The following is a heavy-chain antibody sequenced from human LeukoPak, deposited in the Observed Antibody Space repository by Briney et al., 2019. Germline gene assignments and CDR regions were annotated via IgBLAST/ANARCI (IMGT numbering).Heavy chain of an antibody. J-gene: IGHJ6*02. D-gene: IGHD6-6*01. CDR3: ARERIAARPAAYYYYGMDV. Sequence: GASVKVSCKASGGTFSNYAISWVRQAPGQGLEWMGRIIPILGIANYAQKFQGRVTITADKSTSTAYMELSSLRSEDTAVYYCARERIAARPAAYYYYGMDVWGQGTTVTVSS. CDR2: IIPILGIA. CDR1: GGTFSNYA. V-gene: IGHV1-69*10.